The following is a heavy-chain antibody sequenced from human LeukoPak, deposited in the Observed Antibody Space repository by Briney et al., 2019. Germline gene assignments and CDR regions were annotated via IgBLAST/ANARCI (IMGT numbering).Heavy chain of an antibody. CDR1: GMTFSNYW. CDR2: IKQDGSEK. CDR3: ARDRVFGILTGYQYYFDY. V-gene: IGHV3-7*01. J-gene: IGHJ4*02. D-gene: IGHD3-9*01. Sequence: GGSLRLSCAVSGMTFSNYWMSWFRQTPGKGLEWVANIKQDGSEKYYVDSVKGRFTISRDNAKNSLYLQMNSLRAEDTAVYYCARDRVFGILTGYQYYFDYWGQGTLVTVSS.